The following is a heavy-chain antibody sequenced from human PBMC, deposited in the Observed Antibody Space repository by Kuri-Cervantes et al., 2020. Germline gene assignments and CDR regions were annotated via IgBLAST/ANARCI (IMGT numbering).Heavy chain of an antibody. CDR1: GFTFDDYA. CDR2: ISWNSGSI. V-gene: IGHV3-9*01. D-gene: IGHD3-10*01. CDR3: AKDLVTMVRGVFDY. J-gene: IGHJ4*02. Sequence: SLKISCAASGFTFDDYAMHWVRQAPGKGLEWVSGISWNSGSIGYADSVKGRFTISRDNAKNSLYLQMNSLRAEDTAVYYCAKDLVTMVRGVFDYWGQGTLVTVSS.